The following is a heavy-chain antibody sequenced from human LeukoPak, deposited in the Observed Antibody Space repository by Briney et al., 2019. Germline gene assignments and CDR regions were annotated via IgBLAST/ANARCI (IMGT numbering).Heavy chain of an antibody. Sequence: PGGSLRLSCAASGFTFSSYSMNWVRQAPGKGLEWVSSISSSSSYIYYADSVKGRFTISRDNAKNSLYLQMNSLRAEDTAVYYCARVESYCSSTSCLNPLYYYYYMDVWGKGTTVTVSS. J-gene: IGHJ6*03. CDR3: ARVESYCSSTSCLNPLYYYYYMDV. D-gene: IGHD2-2*01. CDR1: GFTFSSYS. CDR2: ISSSSSYI. V-gene: IGHV3-21*01.